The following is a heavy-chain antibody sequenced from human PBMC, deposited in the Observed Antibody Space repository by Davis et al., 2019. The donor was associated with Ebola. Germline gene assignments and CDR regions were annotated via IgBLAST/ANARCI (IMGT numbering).Heavy chain of an antibody. Sequence: PGGSLRLSCAASGFPFSQAWLNWVRQAPGKGLECVGRIKSKNDGETTDYAAPGRGRFTMSRADSKNTLFLQMDSLKTEDTGISFCVTMAAFWGQGTLVTVSS. CDR2: IKSKNDGETT. J-gene: IGHJ4*02. D-gene: IGHD5-24*01. CDR3: VTMAAF. V-gene: IGHV3-15*07. CDR1: GFPFSQAW.